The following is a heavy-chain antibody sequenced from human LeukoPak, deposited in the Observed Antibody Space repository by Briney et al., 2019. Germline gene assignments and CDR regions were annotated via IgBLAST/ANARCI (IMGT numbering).Heavy chain of an antibody. V-gene: IGHV3-48*03. CDR3: VRGDRYFFDF. J-gene: IGHJ4*02. CDR1: GFTFSSYE. Sequence: GGSLRLSCAASGFTFSSYEMNWVRQAPGRGLEWVSYIGNTGRTIYYTDSVRGRFTISRDNAKNSLYLQMNSLRAEDTAIYYCVRGDRYFFDFWGQGTLVTVSS. CDR2: IGNTGRTI.